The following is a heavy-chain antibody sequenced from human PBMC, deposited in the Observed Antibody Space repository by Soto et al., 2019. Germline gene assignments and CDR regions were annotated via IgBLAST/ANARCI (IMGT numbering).Heavy chain of an antibody. D-gene: IGHD3-22*01. CDR1: GFTFSSYA. CDR3: ARDSPYYYDSSGHDAFDI. CDR2: ISYDGSNK. Sequence: GGSLRLSCAASGFTFSSYAMHWVRQAPGKGLEWVAVISYDGSNKYYADSVKGRFTISRDNSKNTLYLQMNSLRAEDTAVYYCARDSPYYYDSSGHDAFDIWGQGTMVTVSS. J-gene: IGHJ3*02. V-gene: IGHV3-30-3*01.